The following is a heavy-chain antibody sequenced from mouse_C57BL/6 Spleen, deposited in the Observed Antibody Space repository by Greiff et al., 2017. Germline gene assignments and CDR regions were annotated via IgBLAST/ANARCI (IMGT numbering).Heavy chain of an antibody. CDR1: GFTFSNYW. CDR2: IRLKSDNYAT. Sequence: EVKLEESGGGLVQPGGSMKLSCVASGFTFSNYWMNWVCQSPEKGLEWVAQIRLKSDNYATHYAESVKGRFTISRDDSKSSVYLQMNNLRAEDTGIYYCTTRAYWGQGTLVTVSA. CDR3: TTRAY. J-gene: IGHJ3*01. V-gene: IGHV6-3*01.